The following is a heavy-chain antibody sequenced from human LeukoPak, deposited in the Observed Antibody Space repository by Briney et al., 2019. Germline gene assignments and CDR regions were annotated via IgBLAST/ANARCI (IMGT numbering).Heavy chain of an antibody. CDR1: GGSISSYY. V-gene: IGHV4-59*01. J-gene: IGHJ4*02. Sequence: SETLSLTCTVSGGSISSYYWSWIRHPPGKGLEWIWYIYYSGSTNYNPSLKSRVTISVDTSKNPFSLKLSSVTAADTAVYYCARLKASYGYAVDYWGQGTLVTVSS. CDR3: ARLKASYGYAVDY. D-gene: IGHD5-18*01. CDR2: IYYSGST.